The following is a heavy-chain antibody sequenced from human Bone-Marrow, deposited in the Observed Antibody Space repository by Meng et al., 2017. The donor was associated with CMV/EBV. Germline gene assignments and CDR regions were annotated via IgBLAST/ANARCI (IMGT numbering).Heavy chain of an antibody. J-gene: IGHJ3*01. V-gene: IGHV4-4*09. CDR1: GGSINTYY. CDR2: IYSSGFT. D-gene: IGHD7-27*01. CDR3: ARILSGDSLAFDL. Sequence: SEPLSLTCIVSGGSINTYYWSWIRQPPGKGLEWIGYIYSSGFTNYNPSLMSRLTISVDMSRNQFSLHLNPVTAADTAVYYCARILSGDSLAFDLWGPGTMVTVSS.